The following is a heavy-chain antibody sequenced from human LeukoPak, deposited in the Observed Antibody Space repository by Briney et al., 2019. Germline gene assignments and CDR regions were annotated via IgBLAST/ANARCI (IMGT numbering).Heavy chain of an antibody. D-gene: IGHD5-24*01. Sequence: PGRSLRLSCAASGFTFSSYGMHWVRQAPGKGLERVAVISYDGSNKYYADSVKGRFTISRDNSKNTLYLQMNSLRAEDTAVYYCAKDQGDGYNDYWGQGTLVTVSS. CDR2: ISYDGSNK. J-gene: IGHJ4*02. V-gene: IGHV3-30*18. CDR1: GFTFSSYG. CDR3: AKDQGDGYNDY.